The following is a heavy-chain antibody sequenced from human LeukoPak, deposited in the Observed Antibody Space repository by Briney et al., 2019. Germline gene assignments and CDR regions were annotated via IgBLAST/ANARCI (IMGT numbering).Heavy chain of an antibody. D-gene: IGHD6-13*01. CDR2: ISAYNGNT. V-gene: IGHV1-18*01. Sequence: ASVKASCKASGYTFTSYGFNWVRQTPGQELEWMGWISAYNGNTNSAQNLQGRVTMTTDTSTSSAYMELRSLRSDDTAVYYCAGGSSSSPWGSWFDPWGQGTLVTVSS. CDR1: GYTFTSYG. J-gene: IGHJ5*02. CDR3: AGGSSSSPWGSWFDP.